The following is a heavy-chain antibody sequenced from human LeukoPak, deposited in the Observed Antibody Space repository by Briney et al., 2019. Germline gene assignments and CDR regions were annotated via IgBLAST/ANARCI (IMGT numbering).Heavy chain of an antibody. Sequence: SETLSLTCTVSGGSISSGDYCWSWIRQPPGKGLEWIGYIYYSGSTYYNPSLKSRVTISVDTSKNQFSLKLSSVTAADTAVYYCARFPVAVAALDYWGQGTLVTVSS. J-gene: IGHJ4*02. V-gene: IGHV4-30-4*01. CDR2: IYYSGST. CDR1: GGSISSGDYC. CDR3: ARFPVAVAALDY. D-gene: IGHD6-19*01.